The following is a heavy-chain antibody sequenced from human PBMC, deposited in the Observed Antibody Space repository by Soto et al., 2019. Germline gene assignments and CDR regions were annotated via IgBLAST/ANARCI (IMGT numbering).Heavy chain of an antibody. CDR3: ARDLRKGRYFDY. CDR2: IWSDGSNK. Sequence: GGSRRLSCAASGFTFSTYGILRVRQPPGKKPEWVAVIWSDGSNKYHADSVKGRFTISRDNSENSLYLQMNSLRVEDTAVYYCARDLRKGRYFDYWGHGTLVTVSS. V-gene: IGHV3-33*01. CDR1: GFTFSTYG. J-gene: IGHJ4*01.